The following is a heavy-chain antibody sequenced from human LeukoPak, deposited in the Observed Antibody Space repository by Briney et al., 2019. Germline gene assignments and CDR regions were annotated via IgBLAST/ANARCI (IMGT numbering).Heavy chain of an antibody. CDR2: MYTSGST. CDR3: ARHASILTGIIYYYYYMDV. J-gene: IGHJ6*03. Sequence: PSQTLSLTCTVSGGSISSGSYYWSWIRQPAGKGLEWIGRMYTSGSTNYNPSLKSRVTISVDTSKNQFSLKLSSVTAADTAVYYCARHASILTGIIYYYYYMDVWGKGTTVTISS. CDR1: GGSISSGSYY. D-gene: IGHD3-9*01. V-gene: IGHV4-61*02.